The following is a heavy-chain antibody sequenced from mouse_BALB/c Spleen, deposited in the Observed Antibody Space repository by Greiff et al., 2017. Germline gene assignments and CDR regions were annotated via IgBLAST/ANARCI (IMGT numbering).Heavy chain of an antibody. V-gene: IGHV5-17*02. D-gene: IGHD1-1*01. CDR1: GFTFSSFG. Sequence: EVKLVESGGGLVQPGGSRKLSCAASGFTFSSFGMHWVRQAPEKGLEWVAYISSGSSTIYYADTVKGRFTISRDNPKNTLFLQMTSLRSEDTAMYYCARSDGSSYWWFAYWGQGTLVTVSA. J-gene: IGHJ3*01. CDR3: ARSDGSSYWWFAY. CDR2: ISSGSSTI.